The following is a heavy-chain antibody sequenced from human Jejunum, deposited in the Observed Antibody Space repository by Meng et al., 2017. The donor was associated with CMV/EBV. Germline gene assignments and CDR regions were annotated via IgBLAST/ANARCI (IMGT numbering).Heavy chain of an antibody. Sequence: ISTSGYHWSWIRKVKGKGLEWIGNIYYSGTTYYNPSLKSRLTISVDVSKNQFSLKLNSVTAADTAVYYCARGRSTWSSYYAGTFDYWGQGTLVTVSS. V-gene: IGHV4-31*02. CDR3: ARGRSTWSSYYAGTFDY. CDR2: IYYSGTT. J-gene: IGHJ4*02. CDR1: ISTSGYH. D-gene: IGHD2-2*01.